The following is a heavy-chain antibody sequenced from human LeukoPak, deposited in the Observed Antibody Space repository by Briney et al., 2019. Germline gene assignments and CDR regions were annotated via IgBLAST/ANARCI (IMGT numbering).Heavy chain of an antibody. Sequence: ASVKVSCKASGYTFTSYDINWVRQATGQGLEWMGWMNPNSGNTGYAQKFQGRVTITRNTSISTAYMELSSLRSEDTAVYYCARVLEWLLGYAFDIWGQGTMVTVSS. V-gene: IGHV1-8*03. J-gene: IGHJ3*02. CDR2: MNPNSGNT. D-gene: IGHD3-3*01. CDR3: ARVLEWLLGYAFDI. CDR1: GYTFTSYD.